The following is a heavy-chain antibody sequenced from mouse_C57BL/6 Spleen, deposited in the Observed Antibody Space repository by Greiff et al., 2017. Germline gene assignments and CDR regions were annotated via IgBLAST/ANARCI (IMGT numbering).Heavy chain of an antibody. CDR1: GYTFTSYW. Sequence: VQLQQSGAELVMPGASVKLSCKASGYTFTSYWMHWVQQSPGQGLEWIGELDPSDSYSNYNQTFKGKSTLTVAKSSSTAYMQLSSLTSEDSAVYDCARSRFITTVVASFDYWGQGTTLTVSS. J-gene: IGHJ2*01. CDR2: LDPSDSYS. D-gene: IGHD1-1*01. CDR3: ARSRFITTVVASFDY. V-gene: IGHV1-69*01.